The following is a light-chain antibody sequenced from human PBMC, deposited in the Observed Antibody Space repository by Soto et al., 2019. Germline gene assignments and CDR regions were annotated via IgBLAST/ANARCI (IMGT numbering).Light chain of an antibody. Sequence: DIQMTHSPSSLSASVGDRVTITCRASQSISAHLNWYQQKPGKAPKVLIYAATNLESGVPSRFSGSGSGTEFTLTISSLQPEDFATYYCQQGYTTPGTFGQGTKVDIK. CDR1: QSISAH. V-gene: IGKV1-39*01. CDR3: QQGYTTPGT. CDR2: AAT. J-gene: IGKJ1*01.